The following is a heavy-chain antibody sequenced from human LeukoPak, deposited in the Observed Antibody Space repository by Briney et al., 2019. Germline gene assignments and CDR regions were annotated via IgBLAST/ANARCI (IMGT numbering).Heavy chain of an antibody. Sequence: KPSETLSLTCTVSGGSISSYYWSWIRQPPGKGLEWIGYIYCSGSTNYNPSLKSRVTISVDTSKNQFSLKLSSVTAADTAVYYCARQGRGSGWSRNWFDPWGQGTLVTVSS. CDR3: ARQGRGSGWSRNWFDP. CDR2: IYCSGST. J-gene: IGHJ5*02. D-gene: IGHD6-19*01. CDR1: GGSISSYY. V-gene: IGHV4-59*08.